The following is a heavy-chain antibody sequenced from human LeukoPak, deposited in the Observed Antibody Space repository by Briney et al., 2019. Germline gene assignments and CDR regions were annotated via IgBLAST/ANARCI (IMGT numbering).Heavy chain of an antibody. CDR1: GGSISSSSYY. Sequence: SETLSLTCTVSGGSISSSSYYWGWIRRPPGKGLEWIGNIYYSGSTYYNPSLKSRLTISLDTSQGQFSLRLSSVTAADTALYYCTRGSYDVLTGYSTLGEYWGQGALVTVSS. CDR3: TRGSYDVLTGYSTLGEY. J-gene: IGHJ4*02. D-gene: IGHD3-9*01. V-gene: IGHV4-39*01. CDR2: IYYSGST.